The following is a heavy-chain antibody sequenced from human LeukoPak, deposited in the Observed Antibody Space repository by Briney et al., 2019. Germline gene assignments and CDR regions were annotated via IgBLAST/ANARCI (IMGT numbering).Heavy chain of an antibody. CDR3: ARGARYSSGDY. CDR2: ISYTGSAI. V-gene: IGHV3-48*02. CDR1: GFTFSTYA. J-gene: IGHJ4*02. Sequence: GGSLRLSCAASGFTFSTYAMNWLRQAPGKGLEWISYISYTGSAIYYADSVRGRFTISRDNAKNSLYLQMDSLRDEDTAVYYCARGARYSSGDYWGRGTLVTVSS. D-gene: IGHD6-19*01.